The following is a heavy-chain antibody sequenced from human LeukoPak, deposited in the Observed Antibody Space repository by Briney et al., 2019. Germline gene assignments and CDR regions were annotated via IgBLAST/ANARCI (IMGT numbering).Heavy chain of an antibody. D-gene: IGHD1-26*01. V-gene: IGHV3-74*01. CDR3: ARDPSNSGSYYVLDY. Sequence: GGSLRLSCAASGFTFSNYWMQWVRQAPGKGLVWVSRINNDGSSTIYADSVKGRFTISRDNAKNTLCLQMNSLRAEDTAVYYCARDPSNSGSYYVLDYWGQGTLVTVSS. CDR1: GFTFSNYW. J-gene: IGHJ4*02. CDR2: INNDGSST.